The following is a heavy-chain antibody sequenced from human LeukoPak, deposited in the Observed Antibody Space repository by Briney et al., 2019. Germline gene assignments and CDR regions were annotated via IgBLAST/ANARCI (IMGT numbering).Heavy chain of an antibody. CDR3: AKAAGTGSVDS. D-gene: IGHD3-10*01. Sequence: GGSLRLSCEVSGFTFSTYSMNWVRQAPGKVLEWVSSISSSSSYIYYADSVKGRFTISRDNAKNSLFLQMNSLRADDTAVYYCAKAAGTGSVDSWGQGILVTVSS. CDR2: ISSSSSYI. J-gene: IGHJ4*02. V-gene: IGHV3-21*01. CDR1: GFTFSTYS.